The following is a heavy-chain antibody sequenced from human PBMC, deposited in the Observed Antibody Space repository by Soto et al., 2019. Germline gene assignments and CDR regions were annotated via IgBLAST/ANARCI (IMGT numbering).Heavy chain of an antibody. V-gene: IGHV4-39*01. D-gene: IGHD3-22*01. CDR2: IYYSGST. J-gene: IGHJ4*02. CDR3: LSCDSSGLIGY. CDR1: GGSISSRSYY. Sequence: PSETLSLTCSVSGGSISSRSYYWGWIRQPPGKGLEWIGSIYYSGSTYYNPSLKSRVTISVDTSKNQFSLKLSSVTAADTAVYYCLSCDSSGLIGYWGQGTLVTVSS.